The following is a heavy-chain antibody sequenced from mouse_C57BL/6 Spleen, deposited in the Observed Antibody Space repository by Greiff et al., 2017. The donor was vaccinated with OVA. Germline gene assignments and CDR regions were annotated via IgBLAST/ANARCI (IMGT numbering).Heavy chain of an antibody. V-gene: IGHV1-15*01. Sequence: VQLQQSGAELVRPGASVTLSCKASGYTFTDYEMHWVKQTPVHGLEWIGAIDPETGGTAYNQKFKGKAILTADKSSSPAYMELRSLTSEDSAVYYCTRSWGDYWGQGTTLTVSS. CDR3: TRSWGDY. J-gene: IGHJ2*01. CDR1: GYTFTDYE. CDR2: IDPETGGT.